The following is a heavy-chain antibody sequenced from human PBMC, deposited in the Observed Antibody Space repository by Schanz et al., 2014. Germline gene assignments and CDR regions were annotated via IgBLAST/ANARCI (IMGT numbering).Heavy chain of an antibody. CDR1: EFTFSTDA. CDR3: AKARYSSVWVAAYFDE. V-gene: IGHV3-23*01. D-gene: IGHD6-25*01. J-gene: IGHJ4*02. Sequence: VHLLESGGGLVQPGGSLRLSCAASEFTFSTDAMSWVRQAPGKGLEWLTVISASGRDTYYADSVKGRFTISRDNSKNSLYLQTKRLRDADASVYDCAKARYSSVWVAAYFDEWGQGTLVTVAS. CDR2: ISASGRDT.